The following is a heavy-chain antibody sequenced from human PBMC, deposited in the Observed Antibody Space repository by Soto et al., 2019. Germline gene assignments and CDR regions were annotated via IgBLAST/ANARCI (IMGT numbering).Heavy chain of an antibody. CDR1: GFTFSSYS. J-gene: IGHJ4*02. CDR2: ISSSSSTI. V-gene: IGHV3-48*02. CDR3: ARVKGDCYSCRGRGNDY. D-gene: IGHD2-21*02. Sequence: EVQLVESGGGLVQPGGSLRLSCAASGFTFSSYSMNWVRQAPGKGLEWVSYISSSSSTIYYADSVNGRFTISRDNAKNSLYLEMNSLRDEDTAVYYCARVKGDCYSCRGRGNDYWGQGTLVTVSS.